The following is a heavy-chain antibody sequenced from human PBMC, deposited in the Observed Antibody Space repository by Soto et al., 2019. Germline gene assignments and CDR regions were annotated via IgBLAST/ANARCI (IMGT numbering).Heavy chain of an antibody. D-gene: IGHD3-16*01. CDR2: IIPIFATA. J-gene: IGHJ6*02. CDR3: AECLLGVDYYYGMDV. CDR1: GGTFSSYA. Sequence: QVQLVQSGAEVKKPGSSVKVSCKASGGTFSSYAINWVRQAPGQGLEWMGGIIPIFATADYAQKFPGRVTITADESTGTAYLELGSLRSEDPAVYYCAECLLGVDYYYGMDVWGQGTTVTVSS. V-gene: IGHV1-69*12.